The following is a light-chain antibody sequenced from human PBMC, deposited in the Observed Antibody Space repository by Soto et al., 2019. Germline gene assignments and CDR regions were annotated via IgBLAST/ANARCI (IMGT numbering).Light chain of an antibody. CDR2: EVS. CDR3: CSYAGSYTLGV. V-gene: IGLV2-11*01. J-gene: IGLJ3*02. Sequence: QSALTQPRSVSGSPGQSVTISCTGTSSDVGVYNYVSWYQQHPGKAPKLMIYEVSKRPSGVPDRFSGSKSGNTASLTISGLQAEDEADYYCCSYAGSYTLGVFGGGTKVTVL. CDR1: SSDVGVYNY.